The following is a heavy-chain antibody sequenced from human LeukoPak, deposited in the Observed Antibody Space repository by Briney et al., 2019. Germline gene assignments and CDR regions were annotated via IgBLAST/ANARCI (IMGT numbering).Heavy chain of an antibody. V-gene: IGHV4-39*01. CDR3: ASWQRFLEVHY. J-gene: IGHJ4*02. Sequence: PSETLSLTCTVSVGSVSSSSYYWGWIRQPPGKGLEWIGNGYYSGMTHYSPSLKSRATISVDKSKNEFSLNLNSVTAADTAVYYCASWQRFLEVHYWGQGILVTVSA. CDR1: VGSVSSSSYY. D-gene: IGHD3-3*01. CDR2: GYYSGMT.